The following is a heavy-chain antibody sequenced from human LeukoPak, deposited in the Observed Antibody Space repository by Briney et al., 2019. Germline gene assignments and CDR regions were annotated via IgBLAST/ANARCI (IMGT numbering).Heavy chain of an antibody. CDR1: GGTISGYY. J-gene: IGHJ3*02. Sequence: SETLSLTCTVSGGTISGYYWSWIRQPPGQELEWIGYISASGTTNYNPSHKSRVTMSVDTSKNQFSLKLSSVTAADTAVYYCARLPNDAFDIWGQGTMVTVSS. V-gene: IGHV4-4*09. CDR3: ARLPNDAFDI. CDR2: ISASGTT.